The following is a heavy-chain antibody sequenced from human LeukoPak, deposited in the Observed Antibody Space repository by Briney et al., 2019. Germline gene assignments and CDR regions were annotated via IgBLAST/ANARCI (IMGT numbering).Heavy chain of an antibody. V-gene: IGHV1-18*01. J-gene: IGHJ2*01. CDR1: GYTFSDHG. CDR3: ARDLMYYYDRSGSSKGWYFDV. CDR2: ISGYNGNT. D-gene: IGHD3-22*01. Sequence: ASVKVSCKASGYTFSDHGISWVRQAPGQGLEWMGWISGYNGNTNYAQKFQGRVTMTTDTSTSTAYMELRSLRSDDTAVYYCARDLMYYYDRSGSSKGWYFDVWSRGTLVTVSS.